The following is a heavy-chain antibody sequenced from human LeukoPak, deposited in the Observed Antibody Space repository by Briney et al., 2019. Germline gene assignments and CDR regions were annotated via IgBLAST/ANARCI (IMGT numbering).Heavy chain of an antibody. V-gene: IGHV4-59*01. J-gene: IGHJ4*02. CDR2: IYYSGST. D-gene: IGHD6-19*01. CDR3: ARDGPWGIEVAGTLDY. CDR1: GGSISSYY. Sequence: SETLSLTCTVSGGSISSYYWSWIRQPPGKGLEWIGDIYYSGSTNYNPSLKSRVTISVDTSKNQFSLKLSSVTAADTAVYYCARDGPWGIEVAGTLDYWGQGTLVTVSS.